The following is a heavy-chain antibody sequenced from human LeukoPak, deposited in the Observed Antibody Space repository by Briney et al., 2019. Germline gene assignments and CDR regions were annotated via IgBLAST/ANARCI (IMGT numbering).Heavy chain of an antibody. CDR2: IYYSGST. CDR1: GGSISSGGYY. Sequence: SETLSLTCTVSGGSISSGGYYWSWIRQHPGKGLEWIGYIYYSGSTYYNPSLKSRVTISVDTSKNQFSLKLSSVTAADTAVHYCARDRGSYGFWSGYYPDAFDIWGQGTMVTVSS. V-gene: IGHV4-31*03. D-gene: IGHD3-3*01. J-gene: IGHJ3*02. CDR3: ARDRGSYGFWSGYYPDAFDI.